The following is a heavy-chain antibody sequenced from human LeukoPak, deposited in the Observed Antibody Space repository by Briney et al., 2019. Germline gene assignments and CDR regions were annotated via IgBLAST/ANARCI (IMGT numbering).Heavy chain of an antibody. Sequence: GGSLRLSCAASGFTFSNAWMSWVRQAPGKGLEWVGRIKSKTDGGTTDYAAPVKGRFTISRDDSKNTLYLQMNSLKTEDTAVYYCTSTPLRIAVAGTVYWGQGTLVTVSS. CDR1: GFTFSNAW. J-gene: IGHJ4*02. CDR3: TSTPLRIAVAGTVY. D-gene: IGHD6-19*01. CDR2: IKSKTDGGTT. V-gene: IGHV3-15*01.